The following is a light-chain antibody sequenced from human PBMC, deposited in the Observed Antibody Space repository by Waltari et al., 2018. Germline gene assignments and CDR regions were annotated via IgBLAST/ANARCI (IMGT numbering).Light chain of an antibody. V-gene: IGKV1-33*01. CDR2: DAS. CDR3: QQYDFLPLT. CDR1: QDIRNY. Sequence: PSSLSASVGDRVTITCQASQDIRNYLNWYQLKPGKAPKLLIYDASNLETGVPSRFSGGGSGTDFTFTISSLQPEDFATYHCQQYDFLPLTFGGGTKVEIK. J-gene: IGKJ4*01.